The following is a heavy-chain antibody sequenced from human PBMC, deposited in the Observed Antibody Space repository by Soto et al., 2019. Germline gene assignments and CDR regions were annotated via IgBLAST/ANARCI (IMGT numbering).Heavy chain of an antibody. V-gene: IGHV3-23*01. Sequence: GGSLRLSCAASGFTFSSYAMSWVRQAPGKGLEWVSAISGSGGSTYYADSVKGRFTISRDNSKNSLYLQMNSLRAEDTAVYYCAKGYSSGWYYFDYWGQGTLVTVSS. CDR2: ISGSGGST. D-gene: IGHD6-19*01. CDR1: GFTFSSYA. CDR3: AKGYSSGWYYFDY. J-gene: IGHJ4*02.